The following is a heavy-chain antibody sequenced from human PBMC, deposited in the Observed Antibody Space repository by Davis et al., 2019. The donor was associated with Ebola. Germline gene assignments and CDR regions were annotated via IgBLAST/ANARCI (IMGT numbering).Heavy chain of an antibody. CDR1: GFTFSSYS. J-gene: IGHJ4*02. CDR3: VRLAVAGTTPDY. CDR2: ISSSSSYI. V-gene: IGHV3-21*01. D-gene: IGHD6-19*01. Sequence: AGSLTLSCAASGFTFSSYSMNWVRQAPGKGLEWVSSISSSSSYIYYADSVKGRFTISRDNAKNSLYLQMNSLRAEDTAVYYCVRLAVAGTTPDYWGQGTLVTVSS.